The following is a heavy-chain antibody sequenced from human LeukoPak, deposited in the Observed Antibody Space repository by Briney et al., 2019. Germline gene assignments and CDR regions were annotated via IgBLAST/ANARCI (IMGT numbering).Heavy chain of an antibody. CDR3: AKDQGGDYEVNYYYYGMDV. CDR1: GFTFSSYA. D-gene: IGHD4-17*01. Sequence: GGSLRLSCAASGFTFSSYAMSWVRQAPGKGLEWVSAISGSGGSTYYADSVKGRFTISRDNSKNTLYLQMNSLRAEDTAVYYCAKDQGGDYEVNYYYYGMDVWGQGTTVTVSS. J-gene: IGHJ6*02. CDR2: ISGSGGST. V-gene: IGHV3-23*01.